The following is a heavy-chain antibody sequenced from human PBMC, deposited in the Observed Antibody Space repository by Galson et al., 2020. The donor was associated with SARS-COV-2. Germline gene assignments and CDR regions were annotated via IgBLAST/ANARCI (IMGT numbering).Heavy chain of an antibody. Sequence: GGSLRLSCAASGFTFSSYAMNWLRQAPGKGLEWVSGISGSGSATYFAGSLKGRFTISRDNSQNTLYLQMNGLRGEDTAFYYCAKRHRDSSGFDYWGQGARVTVSS. CDR3: AKRHRDSSGFDY. CDR1: GFTFSSYA. J-gene: IGHJ4*02. D-gene: IGHD3-22*01. V-gene: IGHV3-23*01. CDR2: ISGSGSAT.